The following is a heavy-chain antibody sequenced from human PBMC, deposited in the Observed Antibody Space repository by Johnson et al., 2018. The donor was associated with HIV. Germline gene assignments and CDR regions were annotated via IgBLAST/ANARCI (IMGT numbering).Heavy chain of an antibody. V-gene: IGHV3-30*02. D-gene: IGHD3-16*01. CDR2: IRYDGSNK. Sequence: QVQLVESGGGVVQPGGSLRLSCAASGFTFSSYGMHWVRQAPGKGLEWVAFIRYDGSNKYYADSEKGRFTISRDNSKNTLYLQLIRLRAEETAVYFCTKDERQLGGWSHAFDIWGQGTKVTVSS. CDR3: TKDERQLGGWSHAFDI. CDR1: GFTFSSYG. J-gene: IGHJ3*02.